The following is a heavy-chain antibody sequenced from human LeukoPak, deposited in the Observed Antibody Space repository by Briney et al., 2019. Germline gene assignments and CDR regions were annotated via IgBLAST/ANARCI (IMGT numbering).Heavy chain of an antibody. CDR2: ITSSSSYT. J-gene: IGHJ6*02. D-gene: IGHD3-3*01. CDR3: ARVYGSITIFGFPYGMDV. Sequence: GGSLRLSCAASGFTFSDYYMSWLRQAPGKGLEWGSYITSSSSYTNYADSVKGRFTITRDKANNSLDVQMNGLRAEDTVVYYCARVYGSITIFGFPYGMDVWGQGTTVTVSS. CDR1: GFTFSDYY. V-gene: IGHV3-11*06.